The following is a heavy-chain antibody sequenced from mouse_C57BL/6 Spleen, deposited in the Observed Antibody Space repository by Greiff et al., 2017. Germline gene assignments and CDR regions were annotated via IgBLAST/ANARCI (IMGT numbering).Heavy chain of an antibody. D-gene: IGHD1-1*01. V-gene: IGHV1-54*01. Sequence: VQLQQSGAELVRPGTSVKVSCKASGYAFTNYLIEWVKQRPGQGLEWIGVIIPGSGGTNYNEKFKGKATLTADKSSSTAYMQLSSLTSEDSAVYFCARRAVVADYFDYWGQGTTLTVSA. CDR2: IIPGSGGT. CDR3: ARRAVVADYFDY. CDR1: GYAFTNYL. J-gene: IGHJ2*01.